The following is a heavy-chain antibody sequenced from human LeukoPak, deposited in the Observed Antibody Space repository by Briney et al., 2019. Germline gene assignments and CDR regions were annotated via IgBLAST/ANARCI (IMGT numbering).Heavy chain of an antibody. CDR1: GFTSSGYG. Sequence: PGRSLRLSCAASGFTSSGYGIHWVRQAPGKGLEWVAVISYDGSNKYYADSVKGRFTISRDNSKNTLYLQMNSLRAEDTAVYYCAKDYCSGGSCNWFDPWGQGTLVTVSS. V-gene: IGHV3-30*18. CDR3: AKDYCSGGSCNWFDP. J-gene: IGHJ5*02. D-gene: IGHD2-15*01. CDR2: ISYDGSNK.